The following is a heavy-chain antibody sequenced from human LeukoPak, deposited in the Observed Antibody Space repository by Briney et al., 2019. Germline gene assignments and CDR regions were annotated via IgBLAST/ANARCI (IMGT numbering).Heavy chain of an antibody. V-gene: IGHV3-7*01. D-gene: IGHD1-26*01. CDR3: ARDWEDSAFDY. Sequence: GGSLRLSCAASGFTFSNAWMSWVRQAPGKGLDWVAHIKQDGSEKYYVDSVKGRFTISKDNAKNSLYLQMNSLRAEDTAVYYCARDWEDSAFDYWGQGTLVTVSS. J-gene: IGHJ4*02. CDR2: IKQDGSEK. CDR1: GFTFSNAW.